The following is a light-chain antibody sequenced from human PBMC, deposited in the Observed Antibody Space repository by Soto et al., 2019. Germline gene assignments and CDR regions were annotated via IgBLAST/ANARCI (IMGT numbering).Light chain of an antibody. V-gene: IGLV1-44*01. Sequence: QAVVTQPPSASGTPGQTIAISCFGGSSNIGSHTVNWYQQLPGTAPRLLIYSNTQRPSGVPDRFSGSKSGTSASLAISGLQSEYEGDYYCAAWADSLNGVVFGGGTKVTVL. J-gene: IGLJ2*01. CDR2: SNT. CDR3: AAWADSLNGVV. CDR1: SSNIGSHT.